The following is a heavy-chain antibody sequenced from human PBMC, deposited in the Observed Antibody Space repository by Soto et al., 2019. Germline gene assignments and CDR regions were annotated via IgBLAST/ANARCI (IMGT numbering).Heavy chain of an antibody. D-gene: IGHD5-18*01. V-gene: IGHV3-23*01. CDR1: EFTFISFA. Sequence: PVDSLILSCPASEFTFISFAFSRVRQGPGKGLEWVSAISVSGDGTDYADSVKGRFTISRDNSNNTMYLQMNSLRAEDTSVYYCAGNRYSYKDYWGQGALVTVAS. CDR3: AGNRYSYKDY. CDR2: ISVSGDGT. J-gene: IGHJ4*02.